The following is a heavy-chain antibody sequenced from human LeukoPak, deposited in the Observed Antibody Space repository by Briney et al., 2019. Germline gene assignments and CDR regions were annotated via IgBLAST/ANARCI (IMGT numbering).Heavy chain of an antibody. V-gene: IGHV4-34*01. J-gene: IGHJ4*02. D-gene: IGHD1-1*01. CDR2: INHSGST. Sequence: PSETLSLTCAVYGGSFSGYYWSWIRQPPGKGLEWIGEINHSGSTNYSPSLKSRVTISVDTSKNQFSLKLSSVTAADTAVYYCARGRYLRPLREHPFDYWGQGTLVTVSS. CDR3: ARGRYLRPLREHPFDY. CDR1: GGSFSGYY.